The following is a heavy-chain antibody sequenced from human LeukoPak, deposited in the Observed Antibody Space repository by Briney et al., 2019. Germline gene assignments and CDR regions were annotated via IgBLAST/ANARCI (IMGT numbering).Heavy chain of an antibody. CDR3: ARDRPGSGSSSGDWFDP. J-gene: IGHJ5*02. D-gene: IGHD6-6*01. Sequence: ASVKVSCKAPGGTFSSYAISWVRQAPGQGLEWMGRIIPILGIANYAQKFQGRVTITADKSTSTAYMELSSLRSEDTAVYYCARDRPGSGSSSGDWFDPWGQGTLVTVSS. CDR1: GGTFSSYA. V-gene: IGHV1-69*04. CDR2: IIPILGIA.